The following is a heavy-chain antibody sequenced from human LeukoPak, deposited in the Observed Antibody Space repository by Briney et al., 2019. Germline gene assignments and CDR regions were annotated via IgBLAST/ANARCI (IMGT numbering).Heavy chain of an antibody. Sequence: PSETLSLTCTVSGGSISSYYWSWIRQPPGKGLEWIGYIYYSGSTNYNPSLKSRVTISVDTSKNQFSLKLSSVTAADTAVYYCARPHPGGSGSYYNVNYFDYWGQGTLVTVSS. J-gene: IGHJ4*02. D-gene: IGHD3-10*01. V-gene: IGHV4-59*08. CDR3: ARPHPGGSGSYYNVNYFDY. CDR2: IYYSGST. CDR1: GGSISSYY.